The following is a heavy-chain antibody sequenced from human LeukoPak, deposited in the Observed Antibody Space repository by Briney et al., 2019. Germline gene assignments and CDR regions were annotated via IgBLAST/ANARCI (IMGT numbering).Heavy chain of an antibody. CDR1: RNSFNKNW. Sequence: GESLKISCKGSRNSFNKNWIGWVRQMPGKGLDWMAIIYPSDSDTKYSPSFQGRVTVSADESIDTAYLQWTSLRASDTAMYYSATSAPDTGSDPFDSWGQGTLVIVSS. D-gene: IGHD5-12*01. CDR3: ATSAPDTGSDPFDS. CDR2: IYPSDSDT. V-gene: IGHV5-51*01. J-gene: IGHJ4*02.